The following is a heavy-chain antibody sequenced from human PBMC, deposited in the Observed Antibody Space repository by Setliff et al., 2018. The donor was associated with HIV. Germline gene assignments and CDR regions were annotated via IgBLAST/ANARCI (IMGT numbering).Heavy chain of an antibody. J-gene: IGHJ4*02. CDR1: GGSFSGYY. CDR2: INHSGST. CDR3: VTTDYFYGRNNFEY. Sequence: SETLSLTCAFNGGSFSGYYWMWIRQSPGEGLGWIGEINHSGSTNYNPSLKSRVTLSVDPSKSQFSPKLTSVTAADTALYYCVTTDYFYGRNNFEYWGQGALVTVSS. V-gene: IGHV4-34*01. D-gene: IGHD3-10*01.